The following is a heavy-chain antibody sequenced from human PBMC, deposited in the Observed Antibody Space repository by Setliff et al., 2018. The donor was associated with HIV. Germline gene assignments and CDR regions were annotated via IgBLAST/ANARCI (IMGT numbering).Heavy chain of an antibody. Sequence: ASVKVSCKTSGYTFSNYPIHWLRQAPGQRPEWMGWVNTGKGDTKYSQRFQDRLTITTDSSASSVYMELSSLSSDATAIYYCARDRFTLTSSIFGFWGHGTLVTVSS. CDR2: VNTGKGDT. D-gene: IGHD3-3*01. CDR3: ARDRFTLTSSIFGF. V-gene: IGHV1-3*04. J-gene: IGHJ4*01. CDR1: GYTFSNYP.